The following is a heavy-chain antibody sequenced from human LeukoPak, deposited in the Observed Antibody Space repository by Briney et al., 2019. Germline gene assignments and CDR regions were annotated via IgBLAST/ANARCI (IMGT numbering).Heavy chain of an antibody. CDR3: AKDRDQRTQYYYYYGMDV. D-gene: IGHD2-2*01. J-gene: IGHJ6*02. CDR2: ISYDGSNK. CDR1: GFTFSNYA. Sequence: GRSLRLSCAASGFTFSNYAMHWVRQAPGKGLEWVAVISYDGSNKYYADSVKGRFTISRDNSKNTLYLQMNSLRVEDTAVYYCAKDRDQRTQYYYYYGMDVWGQGTTVTVSS. V-gene: IGHV3-30-3*01.